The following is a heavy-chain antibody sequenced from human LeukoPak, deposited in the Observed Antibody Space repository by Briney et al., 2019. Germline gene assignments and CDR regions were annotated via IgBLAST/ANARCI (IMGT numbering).Heavy chain of an antibody. CDR1: GFTFSTRP. Sequence: GGSLRLSCSASGFTFSTRPMHWVRQAPGEGLVWVSRISSDASSTSYADSVKGRFTISRDNAENTLFLQMNSLTAEDTAVYYCARARGYYYDSFDYWGQGTLVTISS. CDR2: ISSDASST. J-gene: IGHJ4*02. D-gene: IGHD3-22*01. CDR3: ARARGYYYDSFDY. V-gene: IGHV3-74*01.